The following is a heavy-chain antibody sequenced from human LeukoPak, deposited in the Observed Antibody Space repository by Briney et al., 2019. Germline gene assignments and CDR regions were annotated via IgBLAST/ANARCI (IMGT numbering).Heavy chain of an antibody. CDR2: INPNNGGT. CDR3: ARPLNDYTFDY. J-gene: IGHJ4*02. CDR1: GYTFTGYN. D-gene: IGHD4-11*01. V-gene: IGHV1-2*02. Sequence: GASVKVSCKASGYTFTGYNMHWVRQAPGQGLEWMGWINPNNGGTIYAQKFRGRVTMTRDTSISTAFMELSSLRSDDTAVYYCARPLNDYTFDYWGQGPWSPSP.